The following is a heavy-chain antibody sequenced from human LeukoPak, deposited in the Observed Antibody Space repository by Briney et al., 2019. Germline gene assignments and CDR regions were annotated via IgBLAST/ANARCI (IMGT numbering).Heavy chain of an antibody. D-gene: IGHD7-27*01. CDR2: IYSGGST. CDR1: GFTVSSNY. V-gene: IGHV3-66*02. J-gene: IGHJ5*02. Sequence: GGSLRLSCAASGFTVSSNYMSWVRQAPGKGLEWVSVIYSGGSTYYADSVKGRFTISRDNSKNTLYLQMNSLRAEDAAVYYCARELGIGWFDPWGQGTLVTVSS. CDR3: ARELGIGWFDP.